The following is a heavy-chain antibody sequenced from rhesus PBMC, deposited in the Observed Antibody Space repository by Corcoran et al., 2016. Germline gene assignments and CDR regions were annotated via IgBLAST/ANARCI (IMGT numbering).Heavy chain of an antibody. Sequence: EVQLVESGGGLAKPGGSLRLSCAASGFTFSSYWMNWVRQTPGKGREGISPDKSGAGSTYYATSVKGRITNSRDNSKNTLSLQMNSLRAEDTAVYYCAKGSSLDVWGRGVLVTVSS. CDR3: AKGSSLDV. CDR2: DKSGAGST. CDR1: GFTFSSYW. V-gene: IGHV3S42*01. J-gene: IGHJ5-2*02.